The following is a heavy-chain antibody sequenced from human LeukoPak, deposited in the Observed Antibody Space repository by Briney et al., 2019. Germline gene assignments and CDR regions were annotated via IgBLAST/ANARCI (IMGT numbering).Heavy chain of an antibody. J-gene: IGHJ3*02. CDR3: ARDEGRGDAFDI. CDR1: GFTFSSYS. Sequence: PGGSLRLSCAASGFTFSSYSMNWVRQAPGKGLEWVSYISSSSTIYYADSVKGRFTISRDNAKNSLYLQMNSLRDEDTAVYYCARDEGRGDAFDIWGQGTMVTVSS. V-gene: IGHV3-48*02. CDR2: ISSSSTI.